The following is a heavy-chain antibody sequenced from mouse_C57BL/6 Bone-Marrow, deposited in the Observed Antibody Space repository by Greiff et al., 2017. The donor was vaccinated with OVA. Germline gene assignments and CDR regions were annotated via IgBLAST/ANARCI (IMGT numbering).Heavy chain of an antibody. CDR1: GYTFTSYG. CDR3: ARGGYSKGD. J-gene: IGHJ2*01. D-gene: IGHD2-5*01. Sequence: QVQLKESGAELARPGASVKLSCKASGYTFTSYGISWVKQRTGQGLEWIGEIYPRSGNTYYNEKFKGKATLTADKSSSTAYMELRSLTSEDSAVYFCARGGYSKGDWGQGTTLTVSS. V-gene: IGHV1-81*01. CDR2: IYPRSGNT.